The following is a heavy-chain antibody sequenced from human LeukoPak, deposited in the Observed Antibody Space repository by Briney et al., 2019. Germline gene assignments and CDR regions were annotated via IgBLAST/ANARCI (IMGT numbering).Heavy chain of an antibody. Sequence: PGGSLRLSCAASGFTLSNYAMSWVRQAPGKGLEWVAVISYDGSNKYYADSVKGRFTISRDNSKNTLYLQMNSLRAEDTAVYYCARPVLFDGYNAYFDYWGQGTLVTVSS. D-gene: IGHD5-24*01. J-gene: IGHJ4*02. CDR2: ISYDGSNK. CDR3: ARPVLFDGYNAYFDY. CDR1: GFTLSNYA. V-gene: IGHV3-30-3*01.